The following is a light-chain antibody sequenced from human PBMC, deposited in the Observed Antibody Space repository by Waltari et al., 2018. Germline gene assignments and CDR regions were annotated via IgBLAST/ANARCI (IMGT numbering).Light chain of an antibody. Sequence: QSALTQPPSASGTPGQRVIISCSGSSSNIGSNAVSWYRQFPGTAPRLLIYSNSEPTSGVPDRFSGSKSGTSASLTISGLQSDDAADYYCATWDDRQTGYVVFGGGTKLTVL. CDR1: SSNIGSNA. J-gene: IGLJ2*01. V-gene: IGLV1-44*01. CDR3: ATWDDRQTGYVV. CDR2: SNS.